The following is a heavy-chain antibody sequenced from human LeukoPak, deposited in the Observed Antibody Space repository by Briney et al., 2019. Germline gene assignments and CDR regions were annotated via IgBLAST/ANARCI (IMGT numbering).Heavy chain of an antibody. CDR3: ARGFVVVTAMGAFDI. D-gene: IGHD2-21*02. Sequence: PSETLSLTCAVYGGSFSGYYWSWIRQPPGKGLEWIGEINHSGSTNYNPSLKSRVTISVDTSKNQFSLKLSSVTAAGTAVYYCARGFVVVTAMGAFDIWGQGTMVTVSS. J-gene: IGHJ3*02. CDR2: INHSGST. V-gene: IGHV4-34*01. CDR1: GGSFSGYY.